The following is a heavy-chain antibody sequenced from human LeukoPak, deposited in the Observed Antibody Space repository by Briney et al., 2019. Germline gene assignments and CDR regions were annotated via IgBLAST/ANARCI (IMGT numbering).Heavy chain of an antibody. V-gene: IGHV4-59*08. CDR3: ARPIYYYDSSGYSNWFDP. CDR2: IYYSGST. Sequence: SETLSLTCTVSGGSISSYYWSWIRQPPGKGLEWIGYIYYSGSTNYNPSLKSRVTISVDTSKNQFSLKLSSVTAADTAVYYCARPIYYYDSSGYSNWFDPWGQGTLVTVSS. D-gene: IGHD3-22*01. J-gene: IGHJ5*02. CDR1: GGSISSYY.